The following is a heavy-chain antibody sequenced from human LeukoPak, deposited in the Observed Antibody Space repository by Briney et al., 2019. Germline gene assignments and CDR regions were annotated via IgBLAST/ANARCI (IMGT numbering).Heavy chain of an antibody. J-gene: IGHJ5*02. Sequence: GASVKVSCKASGGTFSSYAISWVRQAPGQGLEWMGGIIPIFGTANYAQKFQGRVTITADKSTSTAYMELSSLRSEDTAVYYCARSSSGGLLNGFDPWGQGTLVTVSS. CDR1: GGTFSSYA. V-gene: IGHV1-69*06. CDR2: IIPIFGTA. CDR3: ARSSSGGLLNGFDP. D-gene: IGHD2-15*01.